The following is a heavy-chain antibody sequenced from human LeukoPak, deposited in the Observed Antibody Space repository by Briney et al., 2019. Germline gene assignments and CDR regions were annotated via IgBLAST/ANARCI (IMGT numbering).Heavy chain of an antibody. CDR2: IYYGGTT. CDR3: ARRGSSGHYGGWFDP. J-gene: IGHJ5*02. Sequence: SETLSLTCSVSGGSVSSYYWGWIRQPPGKGLEWIGYIYYGGTTYYNPSLKSRATISVDTSSNHVSLRLTSVTATDTAVYFCARRGSSGHYGGWFDPWGPGTLVTVSS. CDR1: GGSVSSYY. D-gene: IGHD6-19*01. V-gene: IGHV4-59*08.